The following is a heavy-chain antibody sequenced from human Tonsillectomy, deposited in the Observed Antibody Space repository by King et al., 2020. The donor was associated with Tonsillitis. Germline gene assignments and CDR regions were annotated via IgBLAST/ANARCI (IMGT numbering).Heavy chain of an antibody. V-gene: IGHV3-48*01. CDR1: GFTFSSYS. Sequence: VQLVESGGGLVQPGGSLRLSCAASGFTFSSYSMNWVRQAPGRGLEWISSITSAGRIIYYADSVKVRFTISRDNAENSLYLQMSNLRAEDTAVYYCAREPGYYYDSSGYSFFDSWGQGTLVTVSS. CDR2: ITSAGRII. D-gene: IGHD3-22*01. CDR3: AREPGYYYDSSGYSFFDS. J-gene: IGHJ4*02.